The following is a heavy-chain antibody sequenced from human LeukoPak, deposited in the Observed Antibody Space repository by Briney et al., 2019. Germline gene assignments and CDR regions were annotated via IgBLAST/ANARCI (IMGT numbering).Heavy chain of an antibody. CDR3: ARGSSGYAFNWSDP. D-gene: IGHD3-22*01. J-gene: IGHJ5*02. V-gene: IGHV4-31*03. CDR1: GGSISSGGSY. Sequence: SETLSLTCTVSGGSISSGGSYWSWFRQHPGRGLEWIGYIYDSGSTFYTPSLKSRVTMSVDTSKNQFSLKLSSVTAADTAVYYCARGSSGYAFNWSDPWGQGTLVTVSS. CDR2: IYDSGST.